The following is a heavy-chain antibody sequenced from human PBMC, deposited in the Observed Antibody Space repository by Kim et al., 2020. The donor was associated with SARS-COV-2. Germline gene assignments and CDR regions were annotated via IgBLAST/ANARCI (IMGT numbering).Heavy chain of an antibody. CDR2: INTNTGNP. Sequence: ASVKVSCKASGYTFTSYAMNWVRQAPGQGLEWMGWINTNTGNPTYAQGFTGRFVFSLDTSVSTAYLQISSLKAEDTAVYYCARDQARFVEWTHYYYYGMDVWGQGTTVTVSS. V-gene: IGHV7-4-1*02. CDR1: GYTFTSYA. CDR3: ARDQARFVEWTHYYYYGMDV. J-gene: IGHJ6*02. D-gene: IGHD3-3*01.